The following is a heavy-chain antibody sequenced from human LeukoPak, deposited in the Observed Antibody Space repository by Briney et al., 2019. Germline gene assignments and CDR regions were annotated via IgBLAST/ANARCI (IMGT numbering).Heavy chain of an antibody. Sequence: SETLSLTCTVSGGSLSSGDYYWSWIRQPPGKGLEWIGYIYYSGSTYYNPSLKSRVTISVDTSKNQFSLKLSSVTAADTAVYYCVNSQWLAQFDYWGQGTLVTVSS. CDR3: VNSQWLAQFDY. V-gene: IGHV4-30-4*02. J-gene: IGHJ4*02. D-gene: IGHD6-19*01. CDR1: GGSLSSGDYY. CDR2: IYYSGST.